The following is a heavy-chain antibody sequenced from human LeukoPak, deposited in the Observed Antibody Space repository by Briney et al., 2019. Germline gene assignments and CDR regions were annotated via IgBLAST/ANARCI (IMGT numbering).Heavy chain of an antibody. CDR1: GGSFSGYY. V-gene: IGHV4-34*01. J-gene: IGHJ4*02. D-gene: IGHD2-2*01. Sequence: NASETLSLTCAVYGGSFSGYYWSWIRQSPGKGLEWIGEINHSGSTNYNPSLKSRVTISVDTSKNQFSLKLSSVTAADTAVYYCARRRLDCSSTSCYSNFDYWGQGTLVTVSS. CDR2: INHSGST. CDR3: ARRRLDCSSTSCYSNFDY.